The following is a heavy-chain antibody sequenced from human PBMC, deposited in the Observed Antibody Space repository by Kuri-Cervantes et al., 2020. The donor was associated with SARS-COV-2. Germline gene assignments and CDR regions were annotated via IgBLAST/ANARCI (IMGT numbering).Heavy chain of an antibody. D-gene: IGHD2-2*01. CDR3: ARGGRGVVVPAAKTNWFDP. CDR1: GFTFDDYT. J-gene: IGHJ5*02. Sequence: GESLKISCAASGFTFDDYTMYWIRQAPGKGLEWVSSISSTGSAKYYADSVKGRFTISRDNAKNSVYLQMNSLRDEDTAVYYCARGGRGVVVPAAKTNWFDPWGQGTLVTVSS. CDR2: ISSTGSAK. V-gene: IGHV3-48*02.